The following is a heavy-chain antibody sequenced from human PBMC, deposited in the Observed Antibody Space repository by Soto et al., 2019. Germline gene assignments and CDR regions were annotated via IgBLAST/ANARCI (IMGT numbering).Heavy chain of an antibody. J-gene: IGHJ4*02. V-gene: IGHV1-69*08. CDR3: AREQYGGDPMI. D-gene: IGHD2-21*02. CDR2: IIPILGIA. CDR1: GGTFSYYT. Sequence: QVQLVQSGAEVKKPGSSVKVSCKASGGTFSYYTITWVRQAPGQGLEWMGRIIPILGIANYAQKFQGRVTITADKSTSTAYMELSSPRSEDTAVYYCAREQYGGDPMIWGQGTLVTVSS.